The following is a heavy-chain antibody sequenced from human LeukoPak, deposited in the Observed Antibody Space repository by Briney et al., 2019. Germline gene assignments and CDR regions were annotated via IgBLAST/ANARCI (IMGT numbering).Heavy chain of an antibody. CDR1: GGTFSSYA. V-gene: IGHV1-69*04. D-gene: IGHD5-18*01. J-gene: IGHJ4*02. CDR3: TRDLGVDTTMIFFDY. CDR2: IIPILGIA. Sequence: ASVKVSCKASGGTFSSYAISWVRQAPGQVLEWMGRIIPILGIANYAQKFQGRVTMTTDTSTSTAYMEVRSLRSDDTAVYYCTRDLGVDTTMIFFDYWGQGSLVTVSS.